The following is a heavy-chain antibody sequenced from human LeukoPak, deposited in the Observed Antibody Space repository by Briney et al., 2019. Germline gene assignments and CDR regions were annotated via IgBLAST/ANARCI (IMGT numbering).Heavy chain of an antibody. J-gene: IGHJ4*02. CDR2: ISGSGGST. D-gene: IGHD3-22*01. CDR3: AKVIDDSSSCYYVERLLFDY. V-gene: IGHV3-23*01. Sequence: GGSLILSSAACGFTFSSSAMSWVRQAPEKGLEWVSAISGSGGSTYYADSVKGRFTISRDNSKNTLYLQMNSLRGEDTAVYYCAKVIDDSSSCYYVERLLFDYWGQGTLVTVSS. CDR1: GFTFSSSA.